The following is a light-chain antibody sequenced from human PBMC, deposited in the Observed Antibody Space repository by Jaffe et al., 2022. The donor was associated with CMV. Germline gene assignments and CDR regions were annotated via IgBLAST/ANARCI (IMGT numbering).Light chain of an antibody. CDR3: SSYTTSSTWV. CDR2: DVS. Sequence: QSALTQPASLSGSPGQSITISCTGTSSDVGAYNYVSWYQQHPGKAPKFIIYDVSNRPSGVSDRFSGSKSGNTASLTISGLQAEDEADYYCSSYTTSSTWVFGGGTKLTVL. J-gene: IGLJ3*02. V-gene: IGLV2-14*03. CDR1: SSDVGAYNY.